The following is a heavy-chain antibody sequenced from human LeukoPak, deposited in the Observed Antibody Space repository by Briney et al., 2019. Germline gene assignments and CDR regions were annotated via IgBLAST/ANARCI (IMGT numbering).Heavy chain of an antibody. J-gene: IGHJ6*03. D-gene: IGHD2-15*01. CDR2: ITNSGSTT. Sequence: GGSLRLSCVASGFTFSDYYMSWIRQAPGKGLEWISYITNSGSTTFYADSVKGRFTISRDNAKNSLYLQMNSLRAEDTAVYYCARERAAATPVTRKYYYYMDVWGKGTTVTVSS. V-gene: IGHV3-11*04. CDR1: GFTFSDYY. CDR3: ARERAAATPVTRKYYYYMDV.